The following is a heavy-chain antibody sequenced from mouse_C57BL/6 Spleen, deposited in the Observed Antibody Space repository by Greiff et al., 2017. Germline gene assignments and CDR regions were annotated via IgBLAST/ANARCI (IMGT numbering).Heavy chain of an antibody. CDR1: GYTFTSYW. CDR3: ARPTSAWFAY. Sequence: QVQLQQPGAELVKPGASVKLSCKASGYTFTSYWMHWVKQRPGQGLEWIGMIHPNSGSTNYNEKFKSKATLTVDKSSSTAYMQLSSLTSEDSAVYDCARPTSAWFAYWGQGTLVTVSA. D-gene: IGHD1-1*01. J-gene: IGHJ3*01. CDR2: IHPNSGST. V-gene: IGHV1-64*01.